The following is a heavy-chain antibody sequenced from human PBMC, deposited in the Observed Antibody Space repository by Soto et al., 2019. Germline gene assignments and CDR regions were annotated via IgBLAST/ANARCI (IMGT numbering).Heavy chain of an antibody. D-gene: IGHD6-6*01. J-gene: IGHJ6*02. CDR2: INPNSGGT. CDR1: GYTFTGYY. Sequence: ASVKVSCKASGYTFTGYYMHWVRQAPGQGLEWKGWINPNSGGTNYAQKFQGWVTMTRDTSISTAYMELSRLRSDDTAVYYCARDQGKKYSSSQRGYTYYYYYGMDVWGQGTTVTVSS. V-gene: IGHV1-2*04. CDR3: ARDQGKKYSSSQRGYTYYYYYGMDV.